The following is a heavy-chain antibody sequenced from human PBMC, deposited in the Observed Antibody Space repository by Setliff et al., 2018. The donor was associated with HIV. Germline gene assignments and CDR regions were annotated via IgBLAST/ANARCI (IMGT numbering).Heavy chain of an antibody. V-gene: IGHV3-30*02. CDR3: TNQGGGRAAAGYFDY. CDR1: GFTFSSYG. CDR2: IRYDESNK. Sequence: PGGSLRLSCAASGFTFSSYGMHWVRQAPGKGLEWVAFIRYDESNKNYADSVKGRFTISRDNSKNTLYLQMNSLRAEDTAVYYCTNQGGGRAAAGYFDYWGQGTLVTVSS. J-gene: IGHJ4*02. D-gene: IGHD6-13*01.